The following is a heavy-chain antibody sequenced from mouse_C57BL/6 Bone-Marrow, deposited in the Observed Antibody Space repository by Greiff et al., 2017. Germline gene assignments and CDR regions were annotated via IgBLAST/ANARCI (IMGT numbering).Heavy chain of an antibody. Sequence: QVQLQQPGAELVKPGASVKLSCKASGYTFTSYWMHWVKQRPGQGLEWIGMIHPNSGSTNYNEKFKSKATLTVDKSSSTAYMQLSSLTSEDSSVYYCARSKRKIAPFAYWGQGTLVTVSA. CDR2: IHPNSGST. J-gene: IGHJ3*01. CDR3: ARSKRKIAPFAY. V-gene: IGHV1-64*01. CDR1: GYTFTSYW.